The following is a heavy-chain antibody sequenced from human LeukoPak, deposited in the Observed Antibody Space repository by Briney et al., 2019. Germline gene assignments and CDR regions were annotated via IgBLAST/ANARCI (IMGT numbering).Heavy chain of an antibody. V-gene: IGHV3-23*01. Sequence: GGSLRLSCAASGFTFSSYAMSSVRQAPGTRLECVSAISGSGGSTYYADSVKGRFTVSRDNSKNTLYLQMNSLRAEDTAVYYCARDHWELLAASNWFDPWGQGTLVTVSS. J-gene: IGHJ5*02. CDR1: GFTFSSYA. D-gene: IGHD1-26*01. CDR3: ARDHWELLAASNWFDP. CDR2: ISGSGGST.